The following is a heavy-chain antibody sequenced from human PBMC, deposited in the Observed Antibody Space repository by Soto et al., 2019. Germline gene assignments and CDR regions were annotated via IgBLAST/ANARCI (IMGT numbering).Heavy chain of an antibody. J-gene: IGHJ5*02. CDR1: GYTFTSYG. CDR3: AGVMVVAATVACCDP. D-gene: IGHD2-15*01. V-gene: IGHV1-18*01. Sequence: QVQLVQSGAEVKKPGASVKVSCKASGYTFTSYGISWLRQAPGQGLEWMGWTSAYNGNTNYARKLQGRVTRTTDTSTRTAYMGLRSLRSGDTAWYYCAGVMVVAATVACCDPWGQGTLVTVSS. CDR2: TSAYNGNT.